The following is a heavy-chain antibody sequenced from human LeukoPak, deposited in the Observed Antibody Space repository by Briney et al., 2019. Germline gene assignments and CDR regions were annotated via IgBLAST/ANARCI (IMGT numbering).Heavy chain of an antibody. CDR3: ARGSSGYCSGGSCYVWFDP. CDR1: GGSISSSSYY. V-gene: IGHV4-39*07. CDR2: IYYSGST. Sequence: SETLSLTCTVSGGSISSSSYYWGWIRQPPGKGLEWIGSIYYSGSTYYNPSLKSRVTISVDTSKNQFSLKLSSVTAADTAVYYCARGSSGYCSGGSCYVWFDPWGQGTLVTVSS. J-gene: IGHJ5*02. D-gene: IGHD2-15*01.